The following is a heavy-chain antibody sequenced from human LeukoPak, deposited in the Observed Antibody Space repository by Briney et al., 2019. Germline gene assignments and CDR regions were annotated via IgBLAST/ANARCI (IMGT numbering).Heavy chain of an antibody. CDR2: INPNSGGT. Sequence: ASVKVSCKASGYTFTGYYMHWVRQAPGQGLEWMGWINPNSGGTNYAQKFQGRVTMTRDTSISTAYMELSRLRSDDTAVYYCARESAVANTWYYYYMDVWGKGTTVTISS. V-gene: IGHV1-2*02. D-gene: IGHD6-19*01. CDR1: GYTFTGYY. J-gene: IGHJ6*03. CDR3: ARESAVANTWYYYYMDV.